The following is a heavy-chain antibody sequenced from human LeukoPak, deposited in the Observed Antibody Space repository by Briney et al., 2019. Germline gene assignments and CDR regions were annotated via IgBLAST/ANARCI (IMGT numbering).Heavy chain of an antibody. CDR1: GYTFTSYG. CDR2: ISAYNGNT. J-gene: IGHJ6*02. D-gene: IGHD1-7*01. CDR3: ARDGITGTISRYYGMDV. Sequence: ASVKVSCKASGYTFTSYGISWVRQAPGQGLEWMGWISAYNGNTNYAQKRQGRVTMTTDTSTSTAYMELRSLRSDDTAVYYCARDGITGTISRYYGMDVWGQGTTVTVSS. V-gene: IGHV1-18*01.